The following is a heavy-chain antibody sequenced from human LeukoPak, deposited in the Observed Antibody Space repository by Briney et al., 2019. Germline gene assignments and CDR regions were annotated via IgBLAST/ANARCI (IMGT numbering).Heavy chain of an antibody. CDR1: GFTFTDYW. V-gene: IGHV3-74*01. Sequence: PGGSLRLSCAASGFTFTDYWMHWVRQAPGKGLVWVSRINSDGSTTTYADSVKGRFTISRDNAKNTLYLQMNSLRAEDTAMYYCARGPWSGSYYGDYWGQGTLVTVSS. J-gene: IGHJ4*02. CDR3: ARGPWSGSYYGDY. CDR2: INSDGSTT. D-gene: IGHD1-26*01.